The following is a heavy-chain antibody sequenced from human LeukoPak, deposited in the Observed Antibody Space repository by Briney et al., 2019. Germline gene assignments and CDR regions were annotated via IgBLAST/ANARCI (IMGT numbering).Heavy chain of an antibody. CDR1: GFIFSSYW. V-gene: IGHV3-74*01. J-gene: IGHJ6*04. CDR3: ARGGLVVPAAPPKTYYYGMDV. D-gene: IGHD2-2*01. CDR2: INGDGSST. Sequence: GGSLRLSCAASGFIFSSYWMHWVRQAPGKGLVWVSRINGDGSSTSYADSVKGRFTISRDNAKNTLYLQMNSLRVEDTAVYYCARGGLVVPAAPPKTYYYGMDVWGTGTTVTVSS.